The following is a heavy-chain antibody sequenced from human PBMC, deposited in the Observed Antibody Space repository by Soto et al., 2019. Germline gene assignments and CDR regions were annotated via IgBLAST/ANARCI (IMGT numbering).Heavy chain of an antibody. CDR3: ARIPRYSFPTSDDLDS. J-gene: IGHJ4*02. D-gene: IGHD5-18*01. V-gene: IGHV1-69*13. CDR2: ITPIYPTT. CDR1: GGTFYTYT. Sequence: SVQVSCRASGGTFYTYTFSWVRQAPAQGLEWMGSITPIYPTTNYAEKFQGRLTVTADGSTNTAYMELNSLTSDDTAVYYCARIPRYSFPTSDDLDSWGQGTLVTVSS.